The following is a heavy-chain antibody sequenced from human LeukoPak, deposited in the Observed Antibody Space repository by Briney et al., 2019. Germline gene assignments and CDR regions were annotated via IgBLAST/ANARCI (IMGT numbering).Heavy chain of an antibody. D-gene: IGHD1-1*01. J-gene: IGHJ3*02. CDR1: GGSISRSNW. Sequence: KASETLSLTCAVSGGSISRSNWWSWVRQPPGKGLEWIGEIYHSGSTNYNPSLKSRVTISVDTSKNQFSLKLSSVTAADTAVYYCARESTGTDAFDIWGQGTMVTVSS. CDR3: ARESTGTDAFDI. CDR2: IYHSGST. V-gene: IGHV4-4*02.